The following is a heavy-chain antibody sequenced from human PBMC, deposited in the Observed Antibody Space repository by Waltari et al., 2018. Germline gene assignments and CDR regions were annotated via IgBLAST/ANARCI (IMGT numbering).Heavy chain of an antibody. CDR1: SISSGDDH. J-gene: IGHJ5*02. V-gene: IGHV4-30-4*08. CDR3: ARADYYYDKNWFDP. CDR2: VYYSGST. Sequence: SISSGDDHWNWIRQPPGKGLEWIGYVYYSGSTYYNPSLKSRLTISVDTSKNQFYLHLNSVTAADTAVYYCARADYYYDKNWFDPWGQGTPVTVSS. D-gene: IGHD3-22*01.